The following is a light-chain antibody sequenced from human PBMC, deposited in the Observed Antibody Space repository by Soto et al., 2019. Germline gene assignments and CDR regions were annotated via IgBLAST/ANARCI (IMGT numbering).Light chain of an antibody. CDR1: SSDIGNNH. CDR3: ASWHNSLRGVV. CDR2: DSN. J-gene: IGLJ2*01. V-gene: IGLV1-51*01. Sequence: QSVLTQPPSVSAAPGQKVTIACSGSSSDIGNNHVSWYQQLPGTAPKLLIYDSNRRPSGIPDRFSGSKSGTSATLGITGLQTGDEADYYCASWHNSLRGVVFGGGTKLTVL.